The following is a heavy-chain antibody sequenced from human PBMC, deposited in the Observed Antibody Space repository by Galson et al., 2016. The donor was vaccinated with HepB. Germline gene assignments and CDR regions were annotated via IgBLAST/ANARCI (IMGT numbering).Heavy chain of an antibody. CDR2: IIPMSAKA. Sequence: SVKVSCKASGGSLNSYSVNWVRQAPGQGLEWLGRIIPMSAKATYAPRFQGRVTISADTLTRTSYMELSGLRSDDTAVYYCASESAPLPAETTVVAPSWFDPWGQGTLVTVSA. J-gene: IGHJ5*02. D-gene: IGHD4-23*01. V-gene: IGHV1-69*08. CDR3: ASESAPLPAETTVVAPSWFDP. CDR1: GGSLNSYS.